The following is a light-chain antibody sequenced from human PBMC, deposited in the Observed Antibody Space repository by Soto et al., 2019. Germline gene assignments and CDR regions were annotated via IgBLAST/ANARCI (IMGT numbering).Light chain of an antibody. CDR1: SNDVVTDNF. V-gene: IGLV2-23*01. Sequence: QSALTQPASVSGSPGQSITISCTGTSNDVVTDNFVSWYQQHPGKAPKVMIFEDNKRPSGVSNRFSGSKSDNTASLTISGLQAEDEADYYCCSYARSDILVVFGGGTKLTVL. J-gene: IGLJ2*01. CDR3: CSYARSDILVV. CDR2: EDN.